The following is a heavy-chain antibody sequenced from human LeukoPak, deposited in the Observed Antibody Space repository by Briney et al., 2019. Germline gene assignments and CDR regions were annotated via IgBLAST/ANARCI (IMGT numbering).Heavy chain of an antibody. CDR2: IYYTGTT. CDR1: GGXISSDY. CDR3: SRYSTWFDY. V-gene: IGHV4-59*01. J-gene: IGHJ4*02. D-gene: IGHD2-21*01. Sequence: SETLSLTCTVSGGXISSDYCSWIRQPPGKGLEWIGYIYYTGTTTYNPSLKSRVTISVDTSKNQFSLKLNSVTAADTAVCYCSRYSTWFDYWGQGTLVTVSS.